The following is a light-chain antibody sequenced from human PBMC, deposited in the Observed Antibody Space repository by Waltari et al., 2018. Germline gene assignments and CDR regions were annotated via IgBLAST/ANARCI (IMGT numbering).Light chain of an antibody. V-gene: IGKV3-15*01. Sequence: EIVMTQSPATLSVPPGERATLSCRASQSVSRNLAWYQQKPGQAPRLLIFGASTRATGIPDRFSGNGSGTDFTLTISSLQSEDFAVYYCQQYDNWPPYTFGQGTKQEIK. CDR3: QQYDNWPPYT. CDR2: GAS. CDR1: QSVSRN. J-gene: IGKJ2*01.